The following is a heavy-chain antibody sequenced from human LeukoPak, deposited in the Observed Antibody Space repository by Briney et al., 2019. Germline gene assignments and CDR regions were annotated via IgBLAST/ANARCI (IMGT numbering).Heavy chain of an antibody. CDR2: ISAYNGNT. CDR3: ARGYVTMVRGESYGMDV. J-gene: IGHJ6*02. V-gene: IGHV1-18*01. D-gene: IGHD3-10*01. CDR1: GYTFTSYG. Sequence: ASVKVSCKASGYTFTSYGISWVRQAPGQGLEWMGWISAYNGNTNYAQKLQGRVTMTTDTSTSTAYMELSSLRSEDTAVYYCARGYVTMVRGESYGMDVWGQGTTVTVSS.